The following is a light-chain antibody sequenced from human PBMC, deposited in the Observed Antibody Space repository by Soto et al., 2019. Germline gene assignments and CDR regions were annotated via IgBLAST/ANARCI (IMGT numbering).Light chain of an antibody. V-gene: IGKV3-11*01. Sequence: PGERATLSCTASQSLRSNFLAWYQQKPGQAPRLLIYDASNRATGIPARFSGSGSGADFTLTISSLEPEDFAIYYCQQRSNWPLTFGGGTKVDI. CDR1: QSLRSN. CDR3: QQRSNWPLT. CDR2: DAS. J-gene: IGKJ4*01.